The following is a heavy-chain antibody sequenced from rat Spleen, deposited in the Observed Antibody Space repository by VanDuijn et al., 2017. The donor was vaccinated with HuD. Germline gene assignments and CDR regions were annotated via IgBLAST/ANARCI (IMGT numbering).Heavy chain of an antibody. V-gene: IGHV1-57*01. Sequence: QVQLQQSGAELAKPGSSVKISCKASGYTFANYDVNWIKQTPGQGLDYIGYFNTVSGGAYYTEKFKVKATLTVDKSSNTAFMELSSLTPEDTAVYYCSRGDYFDYWGQGVMVTVPS. CDR3: SRGDYFDY. J-gene: IGHJ2*01. CDR1: GYTFANYD. CDR2: FNTVSGGA.